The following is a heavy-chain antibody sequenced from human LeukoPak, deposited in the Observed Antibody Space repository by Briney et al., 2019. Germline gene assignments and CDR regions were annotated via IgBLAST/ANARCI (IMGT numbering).Heavy chain of an antibody. CDR3: AREDYGDYALGFDS. CDR2: IYYSGST. CDR1: GGSISSGDYY. J-gene: IGHJ4*02. Sequence: PPQTLSLTCTVSGGSISSGDYYWSWIRQPPGKGLEWIGYIYYSGSTYYNPSLKSRLTISVDTSKNQFSLKLNSVTAADTAVYYCAREDYGDYALGFDSWGQGTLVTVSS. V-gene: IGHV4-30-4*08. D-gene: IGHD4-17*01.